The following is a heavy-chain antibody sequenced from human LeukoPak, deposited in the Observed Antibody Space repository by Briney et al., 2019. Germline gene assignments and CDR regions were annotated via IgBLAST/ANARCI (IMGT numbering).Heavy chain of an antibody. CDR2: ISGSGGST. Sequence: PGESLRLSCAASGFSFSASSMNWVRQAPGKGLEWVSAISGSGGSTYYADSVKGRFTISRDNSKNTLYLQMNSLRAEDTAVYYCAKEKRSIAVAGPDYWGQGTLVTVSS. CDR3: AKEKRSIAVAGPDY. D-gene: IGHD6-19*01. CDR1: GFSFSASS. J-gene: IGHJ4*02. V-gene: IGHV3-23*01.